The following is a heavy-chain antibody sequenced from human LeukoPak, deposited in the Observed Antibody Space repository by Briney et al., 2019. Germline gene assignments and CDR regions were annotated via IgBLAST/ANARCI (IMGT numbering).Heavy chain of an antibody. Sequence: SETLSLTCTVSGGSISSGSYYWSWIRQPAGKGLEWIGRIYTSGSTNYNPSLKSRVTISVDTSKNQFSLKLSSVTAADTAVYYCARVSGYSYGPTGYGGQGTLVTVSS. V-gene: IGHV4-61*02. CDR2: IYTSGST. CDR3: ARVSGYSYGPTGY. CDR1: GGSISSGSYY. D-gene: IGHD5-18*01. J-gene: IGHJ4*02.